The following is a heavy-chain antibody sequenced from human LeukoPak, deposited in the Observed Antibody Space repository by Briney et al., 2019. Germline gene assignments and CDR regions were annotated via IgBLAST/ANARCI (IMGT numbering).Heavy chain of an antibody. J-gene: IGHJ4*02. D-gene: IGHD1-7*01. CDR1: GFTFSSYS. CDR3: ARANWNYGLYFDY. V-gene: IGHV3-21*01. Sequence: PGGSLRLSCAASGFTFSSYSMNWVRQAPGKGLEWVSSISSSSSYIYYADSVKGRFTISRDNAKNSLYLQMNSLRAEDTAVYYCARANWNYGLYFDYWGQGTLVTVSS. CDR2: ISSSSSYI.